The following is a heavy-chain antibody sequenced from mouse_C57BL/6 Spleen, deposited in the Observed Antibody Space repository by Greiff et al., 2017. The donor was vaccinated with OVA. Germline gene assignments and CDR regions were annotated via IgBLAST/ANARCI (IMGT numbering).Heavy chain of an antibody. V-gene: IGHV1-15*01. CDR1: GYTFTDYE. CDR3: TGGYGCTLGY. J-gene: IGHJ2*01. Sequence: VQLQQSGAELVRPGASVTLSCKASGYTFTDYEMHWVKQTPVHGLEWIGAIDPETGGTAYNQKFKGKAILTADKSSSTAYMELRSLTSEDSAVDYCTGGYGCTLGYWGQGTTLTVSS. CDR2: IDPETGGT. D-gene: IGHD1-1*01.